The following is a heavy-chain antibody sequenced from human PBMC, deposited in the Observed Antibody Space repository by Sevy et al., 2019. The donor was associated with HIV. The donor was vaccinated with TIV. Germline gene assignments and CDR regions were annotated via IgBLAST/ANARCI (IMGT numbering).Heavy chain of an antibody. CDR2: ITSSGGYI. D-gene: IGHD2-15*01. J-gene: IGHJ4*02. Sequence: GGSLRLSCAASGFTFNTYTMNWVRQAPGKGLEWVSSITSSGGYIYYADSVKGRFAISRDNGENSLYLQMDSLRVEDTCVYYCAREHSGGSYYFGSWGQGAQGTVSS. V-gene: IGHV3-21*01. CDR3: AREHSGGSYYFGS. CDR1: GFTFNTYT.